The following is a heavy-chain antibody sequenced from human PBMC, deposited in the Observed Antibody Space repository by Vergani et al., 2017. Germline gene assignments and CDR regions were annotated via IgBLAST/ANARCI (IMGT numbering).Heavy chain of an antibody. Sequence: EVQLLESGGGLVQPGGSLRLSCAASGFTFSSYAMSWVRQAPGKGLEWVSVIYSGGSSTNYADSVKGRFTISRDNSKNTLYLQMNSLRAEDTAVYYCAKDLGYCSSTSCYGAFDIWGQGTMVTVSS. D-gene: IGHD2-2*01. CDR1: GFTFSSYA. CDR3: AKDLGYCSSTSCYGAFDI. J-gene: IGHJ3*02. V-gene: IGHV3-23*03. CDR2: IYSGGSST.